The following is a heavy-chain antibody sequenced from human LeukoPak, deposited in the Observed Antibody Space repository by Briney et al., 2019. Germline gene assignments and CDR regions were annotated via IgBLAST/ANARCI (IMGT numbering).Heavy chain of an antibody. J-gene: IGHJ4*02. D-gene: IGHD2-2*01. Sequence: GGSLRLSCAASGFTFNSHWMNWVRQAPGKGLEWLANIRPDGSEAVYVDSVRGRFTISRDNAKNLVYLQMNNLRAEDTAVYYCSGRSGFSSIYWGQGVPVTVSS. CDR1: GFTFNSHW. CDR3: SGRSGFSSIY. V-gene: IGHV3-7*01. CDR2: IRPDGSEA.